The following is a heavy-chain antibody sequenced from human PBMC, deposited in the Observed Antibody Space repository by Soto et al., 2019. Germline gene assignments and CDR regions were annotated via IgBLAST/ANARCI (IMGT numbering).Heavy chain of an antibody. J-gene: IGHJ4*02. CDR1: GFLSSNYA. D-gene: IGHD5-18*01. V-gene: IGHV3-23*01. CDR2: ISDSGVNT. CDR3: IKEARGHRYGSL. Sequence: EVQLLESGGGLVQPGGSLRLSCAASGFLSSNYAMGWVRQAPGTGLEWVSAISDSGVNTYYADSVKGRFTISRDNSKNALYLEMKSLRAGDTAVYYCIKEARGHRYGSLWGQGTQVTVSS.